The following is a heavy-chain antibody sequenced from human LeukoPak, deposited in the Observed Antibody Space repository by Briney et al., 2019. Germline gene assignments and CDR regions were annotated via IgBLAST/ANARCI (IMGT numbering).Heavy chain of an antibody. Sequence: GGSLRLSCAASQFTFGDYGMVWVRQAPGKGLEWVSGISWNGDENTYADSVKGRFTISREDAKNSLYLQMNSLRAEDTALYYCARGNWGPDHWGQGTLVTVSS. J-gene: IGHJ4*02. CDR3: ARGNWGPDH. CDR1: QFTFGDYG. V-gene: IGHV3-20*04. CDR2: ISWNGDEN. D-gene: IGHD7-27*01.